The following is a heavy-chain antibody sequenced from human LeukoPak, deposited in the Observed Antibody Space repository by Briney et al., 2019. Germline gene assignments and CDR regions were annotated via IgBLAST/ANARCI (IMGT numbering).Heavy chain of an antibody. CDR3: AMGLAWKLDY. J-gene: IGHJ4*02. CDR1: GGSISNYY. CDR2: IYYSGST. D-gene: IGHD4-23*01. V-gene: IGHV4-59*12. Sequence: PSETLSLTCTVSGGSISNYYWSWIRQPPGKGLEWIGYIYYSGSTNYNPSLKSRVTISVDTSKNQFSLKLSSVIAADRAVYYCAMGLAWKLDYWGQGTLVTVSS.